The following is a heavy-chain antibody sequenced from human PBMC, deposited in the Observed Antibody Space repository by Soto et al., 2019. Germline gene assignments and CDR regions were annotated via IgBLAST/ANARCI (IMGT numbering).Heavy chain of an antibody. CDR1: GGSISSYY. CDR3: ARRWGRTFDY. J-gene: IGHJ4*02. V-gene: IGHV4-59*08. Sequence: SETLSLTCTVSGGSISSYYWSWIRQPPGKGLEWIGYIYCSGSTNYNPSLKSRVTISVDTSKNQFSLKLSSVTAADTAVYYCARRWGRTFDYWGQGTLVTVSS. D-gene: IGHD7-27*01. CDR2: IYCSGST.